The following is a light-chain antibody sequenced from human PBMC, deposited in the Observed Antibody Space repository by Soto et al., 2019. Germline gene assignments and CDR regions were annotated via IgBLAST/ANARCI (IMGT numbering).Light chain of an antibody. V-gene: IGKV1-5*03. Sequence: DIPMTQSPSTLSASVGDRVTITCRASQSLNTALAWYQQKRGKAPRLLIYTASNFESGVPSRFSGSGSGTEFTHTSSSLQPDDSAPYYCQQHISYPRTFGQGNKVDIK. CDR1: QSLNTA. J-gene: IGKJ1*01. CDR3: QQHISYPRT. CDR2: TAS.